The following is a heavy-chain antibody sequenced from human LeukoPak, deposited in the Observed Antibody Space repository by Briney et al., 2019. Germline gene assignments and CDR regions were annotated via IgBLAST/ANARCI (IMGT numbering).Heavy chain of an antibody. V-gene: IGHV5-51*01. CDR3: ARAYYYHSNALSPFDY. CDR2: IYPGDSDS. D-gene: IGHD3-22*01. J-gene: IGHJ4*02. Sequence: PGESLKISCKGSGYSFTNYQIGWVRQMPGKGLEWMGTIYPGDSDSRYSSSFQGQVTISADRSTSTAYLQWSSLKASDTAIYYCARAYYYHSNALSPFDYWGQGTLVTVSS. CDR1: GYSFTNYQ.